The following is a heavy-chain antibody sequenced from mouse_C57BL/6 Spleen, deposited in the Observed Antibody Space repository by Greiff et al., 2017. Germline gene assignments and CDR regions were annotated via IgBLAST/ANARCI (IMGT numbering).Heavy chain of an antibody. CDR3: TDAGEFDY. CDR1: GFTFSNYW. CDR2: IRLKSDNYET. Sequence: EVKLVESGGGLVQPGGSMKLSCVASGFTFSNYWMNWVRQSPEKGLEWVAQIRLKSDNYETHYAESVKGRFTISRDDSKSILYLQMNNLRAEDTGIYYCTDAGEFDYWGQGTTLTVSS. V-gene: IGHV6-3*01. J-gene: IGHJ2*01.